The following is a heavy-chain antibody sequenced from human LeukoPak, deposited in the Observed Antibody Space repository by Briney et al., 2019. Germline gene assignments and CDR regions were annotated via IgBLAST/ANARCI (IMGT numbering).Heavy chain of an antibody. CDR3: ARDLGYCSGSTCYVGYFDY. CDR1: GFTFSSYA. Sequence: GGSLRLSCAASGFTFSSYAMSWVRQAPGKGLEWVSVISVSGGTTYYADSVKGRLTISRDNSKNTLYLQMNSLRAEDTAVYYCARDLGYCSGSTCYVGYFDYWGQGTQVTVSS. V-gene: IGHV3-23*01. CDR2: ISVSGGTT. D-gene: IGHD2-15*01. J-gene: IGHJ4*02.